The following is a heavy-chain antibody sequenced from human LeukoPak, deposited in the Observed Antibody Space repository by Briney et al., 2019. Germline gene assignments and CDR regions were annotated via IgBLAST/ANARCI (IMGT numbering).Heavy chain of an antibody. D-gene: IGHD3-16*02. Sequence: GGSLRLSCAASGFTFSSYSMNWVRQAPGKGLEWVSSISSSNSYIYYADSVKGRFTISRDNAKNSLYLQMNSLRAEDTAVYYCARVDYDYVWGSYREPDYWGQGTLVTVSS. CDR1: GFTFSSYS. V-gene: IGHV3-21*01. J-gene: IGHJ4*02. CDR2: ISSSNSYI. CDR3: ARVDYDYVWGSYREPDY.